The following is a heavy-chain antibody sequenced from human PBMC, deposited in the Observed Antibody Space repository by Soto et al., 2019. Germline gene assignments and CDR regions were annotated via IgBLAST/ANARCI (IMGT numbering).Heavy chain of an antibody. CDR2: INIYGGGT. CDR3: ARALYYYDNSGLAF. V-gene: IGHV1-18*01. J-gene: IGHJ4*02. Sequence: QVHLEQSGPEVKKPGASVKVSCKASGYTFTSYGISWVRLAPGQGLEWMGWINIYGGGTNYAQKYKDRVTMTRDTPTNTVYLEMRSLTSDDPAIYYCARALYYYDNSGLAFWGQGTLVTVSS. CDR1: GYTFTSYG. D-gene: IGHD3-22*01.